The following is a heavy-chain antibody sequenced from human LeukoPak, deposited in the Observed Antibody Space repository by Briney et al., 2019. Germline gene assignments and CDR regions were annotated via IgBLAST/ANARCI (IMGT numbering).Heavy chain of an antibody. J-gene: IGHJ5*02. CDR2: IYYSGST. D-gene: IGHD5-18*01. V-gene: IGHV4-59*01. CDR3: ARYGYSYGVPWFDP. Sequence: SETLSLTCAVYGGSFSGYYWSWIRQPPGKGLEWIGYIYYSGSTNYNPSLKSRVTISVDTSKNQFSLKLSSVTAADTAVYYCARYGYSYGVPWFDPWGQGTLVTVSS. CDR1: GGSFSGYY.